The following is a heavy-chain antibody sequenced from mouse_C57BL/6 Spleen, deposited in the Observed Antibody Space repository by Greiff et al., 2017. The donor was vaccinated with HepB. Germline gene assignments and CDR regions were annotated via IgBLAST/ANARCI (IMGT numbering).Heavy chain of an antibody. CDR1: GYTFTDYN. CDR3: APRYGNYGRYYYAMDY. Sequence: EVQLQQSGPELVKPGASVKMSCKASGYTFTDYNMHWVKQSHGKSLEWIGYINPNNGGTSYNQKFKGKATLTVNKSSSTAYMALRSLTSEDSAVFYCAPRYGNYGRYYYAMDYWGQGTSVTVAS. D-gene: IGHD2-1*01. CDR2: INPNNGGT. J-gene: IGHJ4*01. V-gene: IGHV1-22*01.